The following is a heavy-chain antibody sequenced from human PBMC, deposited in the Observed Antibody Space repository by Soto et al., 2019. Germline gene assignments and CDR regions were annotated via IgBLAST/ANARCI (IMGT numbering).Heavy chain of an antibody. V-gene: IGHV1-18*04. CDR2: ISAYNGNT. J-gene: IGHJ4*02. CDR3: ARGKTPGYYDNSPFDY. Sequence: SEKVSSKASCYTFTSYGSSWVRQAPGQGLEWMGWISAYNGNTNYAQKLQGRVTMTTDTSTSTAYMELRSLRSDDTAVYYCARGKTPGYYDNSPFDYWGQGTLVIVSS. D-gene: IGHD3-22*01. CDR1: CYTFTSYG.